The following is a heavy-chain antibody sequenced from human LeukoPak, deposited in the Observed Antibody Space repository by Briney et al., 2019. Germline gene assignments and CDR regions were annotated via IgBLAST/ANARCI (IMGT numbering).Heavy chain of an antibody. Sequence: SETLSLTCTVSGGSISSYYWSWIRQPPGKGLEWIGYIYYSGSTNYNPSLKSRVTISVDTSKNQFSLKLSPVTAADTAVYYCARQGYGDYWADSYGMDAWGHGTTVTVSS. CDR2: IYYSGST. J-gene: IGHJ6*02. CDR1: GGSISSYY. CDR3: ARQGYGDYWADSYGMDA. V-gene: IGHV4-59*08. D-gene: IGHD4-17*01.